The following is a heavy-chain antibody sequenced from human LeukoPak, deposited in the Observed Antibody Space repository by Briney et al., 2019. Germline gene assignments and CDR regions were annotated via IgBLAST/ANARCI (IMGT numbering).Heavy chain of an antibody. CDR3: ARDFAVMAY. Sequence: GGSLRLSCAASGFTFSDYTMNWVRQAPGKGLEWVSSNSSSRTSIYYADSVKGRFTISRDNAKNSLYLQMNSLRAEDTAMYYCARDFAVMAYWGQGTLVTVSS. V-gene: IGHV3-21*03. D-gene: IGHD2-21*01. CDR2: NSSSRTSI. J-gene: IGHJ4*02. CDR1: GFTFSDYT.